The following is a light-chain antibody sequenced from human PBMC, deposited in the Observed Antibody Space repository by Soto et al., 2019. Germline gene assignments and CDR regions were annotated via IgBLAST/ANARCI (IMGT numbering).Light chain of an antibody. V-gene: IGLV2-14*01. J-gene: IGLJ2*01. CDR1: MRDVGPYNL. CDR2: EVR. Sequence: QSALTQPASVSGSPGQSITISCAGTMRDVGPYNLVSWYQQHPGRAPQLIIYEVRNRPSGISFRFSGSKSGNTASLTISGLQAEDEADYYCSSYTSKSSLIFGGGTKVTVL. CDR3: SSYTSKSSLI.